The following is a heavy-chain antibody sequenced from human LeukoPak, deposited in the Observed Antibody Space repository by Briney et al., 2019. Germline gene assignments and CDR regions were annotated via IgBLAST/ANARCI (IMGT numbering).Heavy chain of an antibody. Sequence: SETLSLTCTVSGDSISSYYWSWIRQPAGKGLEWIGRISTSGTTNYIPSLKSRVTMSVDTSKNQFSLKLSSVTTADTAVYFCARGRETYYYYYYMDVWGKGTTVTVSS. V-gene: IGHV4-4*07. CDR2: ISTSGTT. CDR1: GDSISSYY. CDR3: ARGRETYYYYYYMDV. J-gene: IGHJ6*03.